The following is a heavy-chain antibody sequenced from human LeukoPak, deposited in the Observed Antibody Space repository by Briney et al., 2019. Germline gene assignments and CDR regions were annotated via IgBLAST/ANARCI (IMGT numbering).Heavy chain of an antibody. CDR1: GFSFSNYG. Sequence: PGGSLRLSCAASGFSFSNYGMHWVRQAPGKRLEWVAVIWYDGSNKYYADSVKGRFTISRDNSKNTLYVQMSSLRAEDTAVYYCATSNTGGWGYCDYWGQGSLVTVSS. V-gene: IGHV3-33*01. CDR2: IWYDGSNK. D-gene: IGHD3-16*01. J-gene: IGHJ4*02. CDR3: ATSNTGGWGYCDY.